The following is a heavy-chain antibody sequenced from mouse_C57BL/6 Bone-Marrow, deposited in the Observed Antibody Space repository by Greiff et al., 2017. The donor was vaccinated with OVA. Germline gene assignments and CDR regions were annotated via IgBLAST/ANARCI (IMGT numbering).Heavy chain of an antibody. CDR1: GYTFTDYY. V-gene: IGHV1-26*01. D-gene: IGHD2-4*01. J-gene: IGHJ3*01. CDR2: INPNNGGT. Sequence: VQLQQSGPELVKPGASVKISCKASGYTFTDYYMNWVKQSHGKSLEWIGDINPNNGGTSYNQKFKGKATLTVDKSSSTAYMELRSLTSEASAVYYCARGGLRQFAYWGQGTLVTVSA. CDR3: ARGGLRQFAY.